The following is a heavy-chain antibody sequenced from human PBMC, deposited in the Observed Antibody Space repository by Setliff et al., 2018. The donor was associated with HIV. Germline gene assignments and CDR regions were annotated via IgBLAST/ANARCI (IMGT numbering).Heavy chain of an antibody. CDR1: GDSIGDYY. Sequence: SETLSLTCTVSGDSIGDYYWNWIRQPAGKGLEWIGRVYASAYSNYNPSLKSRVTMSVDTSKDQFSLNLKSVTAADTAAYFCARDRSNYGSGSSAYNWFDPWGQGNQVTVSS. CDR2: VYASAYS. V-gene: IGHV4-4*07. CDR3: ARDRSNYGSGSSAYNWFDP. J-gene: IGHJ5*02. D-gene: IGHD3-10*01.